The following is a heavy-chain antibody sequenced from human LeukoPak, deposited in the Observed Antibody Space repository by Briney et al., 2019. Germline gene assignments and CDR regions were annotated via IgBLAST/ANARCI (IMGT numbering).Heavy chain of an antibody. CDR1: GFTFSSYG. Sequence: GGSLRLSCAASGFTFSSYGMHWVRQAPGKGLEWVAVISYDGSNKYYADSVKGRFTISRDNSKSTLYLQMNSLRAEDTAVYYCAKDARDYGDYSAGFDYWGQGTLVTVSS. D-gene: IGHD4-17*01. J-gene: IGHJ4*02. CDR2: ISYDGSNK. V-gene: IGHV3-30*18. CDR3: AKDARDYGDYSAGFDY.